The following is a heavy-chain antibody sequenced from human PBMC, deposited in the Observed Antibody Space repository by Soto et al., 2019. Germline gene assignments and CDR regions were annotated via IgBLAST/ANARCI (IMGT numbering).Heavy chain of an antibody. D-gene: IGHD5-12*01. CDR2: IIPILGIA. CDR1: GGTFSSYT. Sequence: QVQLVQSGAEVKKPGSSVKVSCKASGGTFSSYTISWVRQAPGQGLEWMGRIIPILGIANYAQKFQGRVTITGEKSPSTAYMGLSSLKSEDTAVYYCARDPSGYDFPAYWGRGPWVPVSS. CDR3: ARDPSGYDFPAY. V-gene: IGHV1-69*08. J-gene: IGHJ4*02.